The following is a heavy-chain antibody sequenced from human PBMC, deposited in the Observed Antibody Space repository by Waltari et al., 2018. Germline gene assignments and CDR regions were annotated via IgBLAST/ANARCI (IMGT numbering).Heavy chain of an antibody. V-gene: IGHV4-4*02. D-gene: IGHD2-15*01. CDR3: ARDRGRGLYLDS. CDR2: IHRSGRT. Sequence: QLLLQQSGPGLVKPSESLSLTCVVSGDSMSSNYWWKWVRLTPGKGLEWIGQIHRSGRTNYNPSLESRVTVSMDTSNNQFSLKVFSATAADTAVYYCARDRGRGLYLDSWGQGTLVTVSP. CDR1: GDSMSSNYW. J-gene: IGHJ4*02.